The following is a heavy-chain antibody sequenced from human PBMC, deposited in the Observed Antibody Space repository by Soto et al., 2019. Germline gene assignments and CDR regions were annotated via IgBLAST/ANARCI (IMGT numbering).Heavy chain of an antibody. CDR2: IIPIFDTA. Sequence: SVKVSCKASRGTFSSYAISWVRQAPGQGLEWIRGIIPIFDTANYAQKFQGRVTITADESTSTAYIELSSLRSEDTAVYYCAIGSYDPRWFGELLYPYFDYWGHGTLVTVSS. CDR3: AIGSYDPRWFGELLYPYFDY. J-gene: IGHJ4*01. V-gene: IGHV1-69*13. CDR1: RGTFSSYA. D-gene: IGHD3-10*01.